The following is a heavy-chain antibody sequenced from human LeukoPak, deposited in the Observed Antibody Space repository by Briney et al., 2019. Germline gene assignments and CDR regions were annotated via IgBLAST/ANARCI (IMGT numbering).Heavy chain of an antibody. Sequence: GGCLRLSCAASGFTLTNYAMNWVRQTPGKGLEWVSGISGGNTYYADSVRGRFTISRDSSKNTLYLHIDFLRAEDTAVYLCAKGFTTGWSEGYLDYWGKGTLVCVSS. CDR1: GFTLTNYA. CDR2: ISGGNT. J-gene: IGHJ4*02. D-gene: IGHD6-19*01. V-gene: IGHV3-23*01. CDR3: AKGFTTGWSEGYLDY.